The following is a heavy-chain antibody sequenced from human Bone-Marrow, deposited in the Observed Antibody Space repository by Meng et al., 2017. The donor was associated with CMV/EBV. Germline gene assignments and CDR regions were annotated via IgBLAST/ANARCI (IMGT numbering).Heavy chain of an antibody. CDR2: IWYDGSEE. CDR3: ARGWDILVVSSAGGAMDV. CDR1: GFTFSKCG. D-gene: IGHD2-15*01. V-gene: IGHV3-33*01. Sequence: GGSLRLSCTASGFTFSKCGMHWVRQAPGKGLEWVAVIWYDGSEEYYADNVKGRFTISRDNAKNSLYLQMNSLRAEDTAVYYCARGWDILVVSSAGGAMDVWGQGTTVTVSS. J-gene: IGHJ6*02.